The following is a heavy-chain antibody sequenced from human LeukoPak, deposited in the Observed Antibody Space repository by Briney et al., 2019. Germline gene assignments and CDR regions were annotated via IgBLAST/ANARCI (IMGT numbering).Heavy chain of an antibody. D-gene: IGHD3-10*02. CDR3: AELGITMIGGV. Sequence: GGSLRLSCAASGFSFSTYGMSWVRQAPGKGLEWVAVISYDGSNKYYADSVKGRFTISRDNAKNSLYLQMNSLRAEDTAVYYCAELGITMIGGVWGKGTTVTISS. CDR2: ISYDGSNK. CDR1: GFSFSTYG. J-gene: IGHJ6*04. V-gene: IGHV3-30*18.